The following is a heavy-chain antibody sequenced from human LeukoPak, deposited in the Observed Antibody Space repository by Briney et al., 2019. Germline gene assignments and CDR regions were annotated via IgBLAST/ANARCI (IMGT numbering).Heavy chain of an antibody. CDR2: IYTSGTT. Sequence: PSETLSLTCTVSGGSISTYYWSWIRQPAGKGLEWIGRIYTSGTTNYNPSLKSRVTISVYTSKNQFSLKLTSVTAADTAVYYCARCPKGVYYYYMDVWGKGTTVTVSS. CDR3: ARCPKGVYYYYMDV. V-gene: IGHV4-4*07. CDR1: GGSISTYY. J-gene: IGHJ6*03.